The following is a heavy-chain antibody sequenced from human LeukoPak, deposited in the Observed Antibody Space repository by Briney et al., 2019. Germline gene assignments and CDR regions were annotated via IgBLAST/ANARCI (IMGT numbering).Heavy chain of an antibody. CDR1: GFTFSTYS. Sequence: PGGSLRLSCAASGFTFSTYSMNWVRQAPGKGLEWVSSIGGSSSSIYYADSVKGRFTISRDNAKNSLYLQMNSLRAEDTAVYYCASEVAEAFDYWGQGTPVTVSS. D-gene: IGHD6-19*01. J-gene: IGHJ4*02. V-gene: IGHV3-21*01. CDR2: IGGSSSSI. CDR3: ASEVAEAFDY.